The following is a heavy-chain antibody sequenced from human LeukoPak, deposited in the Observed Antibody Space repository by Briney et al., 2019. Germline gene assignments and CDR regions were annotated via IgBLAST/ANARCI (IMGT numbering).Heavy chain of an antibody. V-gene: IGHV4-31*03. CDR1: GGSISSGGYY. Sequence: PSETLSLTCTVSGGSISSGGYYWSWIRQHPGKGLEWIGYIYYSGSTYYNPSLKSRVTISVDTSKNQFSLKLSSVTAADTAVYYCPRVVRGVIPYYFDYWGQGTLVTVSS. D-gene: IGHD3-10*01. CDR2: IYYSGST. J-gene: IGHJ4*02. CDR3: PRVVRGVIPYYFDY.